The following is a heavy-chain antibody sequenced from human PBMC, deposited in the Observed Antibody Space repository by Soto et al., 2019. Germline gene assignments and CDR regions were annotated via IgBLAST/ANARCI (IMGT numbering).Heavy chain of an antibody. CDR3: ARHRTPYCSGGSCPDDAFDI. V-gene: IGHV5-51*01. CDR2: IYPGDSDT. D-gene: IGHD2-15*01. Sequence: GESLKISCKGSGYSFTSYWIGWVRQMPGKGLEWMGIIYPGDSDTRYSPSFQGQVTISADKSISTAYLQWSSLKASDTAMYYCARHRTPYCSGGSCPDDAFDIWGQGTMVTVSS. CDR1: GYSFTSYW. J-gene: IGHJ3*02.